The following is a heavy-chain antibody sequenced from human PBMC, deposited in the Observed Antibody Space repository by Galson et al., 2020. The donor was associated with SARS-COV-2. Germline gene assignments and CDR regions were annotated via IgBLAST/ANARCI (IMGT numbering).Heavy chain of an antibody. CDR1: GFTFGNYA. V-gene: IGHV3-23*01. D-gene: IGHD1-26*01. CDR2: ISGSGGNT. Sequence: GESLKISCAASGFTFGNYAMSWVRQAPGQGLEWVSGISGSGGNTFYADSVKGRFIISRDTAKNTLYLQMSSLRAGDTAVYFCAKEEMSYRMSISPRRPPPRDYYYMDVWGKGTTVTVS. CDR3: AKEEMSYRMSISPRRPPPRDYYYMDV. J-gene: IGHJ6*03.